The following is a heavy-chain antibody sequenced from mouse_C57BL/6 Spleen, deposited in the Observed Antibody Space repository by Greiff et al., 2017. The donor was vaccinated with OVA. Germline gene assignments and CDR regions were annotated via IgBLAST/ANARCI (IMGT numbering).Heavy chain of an antibody. CDR3: AILLRGAMDY. J-gene: IGHJ4*01. Sequence: VQLQQSGPELVKPGASVKISSKASGYAFSSSWMNWVKQRPGKGLEWIGRIYPGDGDTNYNGKFKGKATLTADKSSSTAYMQLSSLTSEDSAVYFCAILLRGAMDYWGQGTSVTVSS. CDR1: GYAFSSSW. D-gene: IGHD1-1*01. V-gene: IGHV1-82*01. CDR2: IYPGDGDT.